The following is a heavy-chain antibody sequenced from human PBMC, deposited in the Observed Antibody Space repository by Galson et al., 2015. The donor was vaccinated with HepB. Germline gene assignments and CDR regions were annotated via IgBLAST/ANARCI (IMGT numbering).Heavy chain of an antibody. CDR1: GFSFSDYN. CDR2: ITNGGSTI. V-gene: IGHV3-48*01. J-gene: IGHJ4*02. D-gene: IGHD5-18*01. CDR3: ARGSYSSGASY. Sequence: SLRLSCAASGFSFSDYNMNWVRQAPGKGLERISFITNGGSTIYYADSVNGRFSISRDNVKKSLYLQMNSLRAEDTAVYYCARGSYSSGASYWGQGTLVTVSS.